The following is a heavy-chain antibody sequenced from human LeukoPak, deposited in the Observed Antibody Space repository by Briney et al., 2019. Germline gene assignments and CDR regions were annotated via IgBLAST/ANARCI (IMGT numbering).Heavy chain of an antibody. Sequence: PGGSLKLSCAASGFAFRGYWMHWVRQAPGKGLVWVAHINEDGTSASHADSVKGRFTISRDNAKNTLYLQMNSLTVEDTAVYYCARVPTNSYGFGQWGQGSLVTVSS. D-gene: IGHD5-18*01. CDR3: ARVPTNSYGFGQ. CDR1: GFAFRGYW. CDR2: INEDGTSA. V-gene: IGHV3-74*01. J-gene: IGHJ4*02.